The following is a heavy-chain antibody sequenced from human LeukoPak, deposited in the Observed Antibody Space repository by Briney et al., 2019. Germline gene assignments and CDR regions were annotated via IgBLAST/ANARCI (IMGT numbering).Heavy chain of an antibody. Sequence: SETLSLTCTVSGGSISSSSYYWGWIRQPPGKGLEWIGEINHSGSTNYNPSLKSRVTISVDTSKNQFSLKLSSVTAADTAVYYCARGVILYSYGYRVWFDPWGQGTLVTVSS. CDR2: INHSGST. J-gene: IGHJ5*02. CDR3: ARGVILYSYGYRVWFDP. V-gene: IGHV4-39*07. CDR1: GGSISSSSYY. D-gene: IGHD5-18*01.